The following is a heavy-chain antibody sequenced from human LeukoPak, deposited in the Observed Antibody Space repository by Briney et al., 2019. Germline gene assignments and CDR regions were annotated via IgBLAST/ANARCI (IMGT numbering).Heavy chain of an antibody. CDR3: ARGCWSSGWYPSYYYYGMDV. Sequence: PSETLSLTCAVYGGSFSGYYWSWIRQPPGKGLEWIGEINHSGSTNYNPSLKSRVTISVDTSKNQFSLKLSSVTAADTAVYYCARGCWSSGWYPSYYYYGMDVWGQGTTVTVSS. J-gene: IGHJ6*02. D-gene: IGHD6-19*01. CDR2: INHSGST. CDR1: GGSFSGYY. V-gene: IGHV4-34*01.